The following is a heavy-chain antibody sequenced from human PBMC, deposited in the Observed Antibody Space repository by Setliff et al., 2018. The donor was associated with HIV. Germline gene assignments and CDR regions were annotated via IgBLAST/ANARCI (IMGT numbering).Heavy chain of an antibody. V-gene: IGHV4-34*01. CDR3: ARANSIKGYSYGPDAFDI. CDR1: GETFNNFY. Sequence: SETLSLTCAVYGETFNNFYWSWIRQAPGKGLEWIGEIKPSETTNNNPSLKSRVTISVDTSKNQFSLKLSSLTAADTAVYYCARANSIKGYSYGPDAFDIWGQGTMVTVSS. J-gene: IGHJ3*02. D-gene: IGHD5-18*01. CDR2: IKPSETT.